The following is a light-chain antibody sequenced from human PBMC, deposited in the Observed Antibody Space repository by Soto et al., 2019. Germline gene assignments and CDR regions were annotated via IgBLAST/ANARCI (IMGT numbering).Light chain of an antibody. V-gene: IGKV1-5*03. CDR3: QQYNGYWT. CDR1: QSISGS. J-gene: IGKJ1*01. Sequence: DIQMTKSPSTLAASVGDRVTITCRASQSISGSLAWYQQKPGKAPKLLIYEASNLKSGVPSRFSGSGSGTEYTLTISSLQTDHSASYYCQQYNGYWTFGQGTRVEIK. CDR2: EAS.